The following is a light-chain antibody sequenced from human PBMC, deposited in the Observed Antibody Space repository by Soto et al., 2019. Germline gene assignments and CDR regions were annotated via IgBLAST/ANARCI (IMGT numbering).Light chain of an antibody. J-gene: IGKJ1*01. CDR3: QQSLA. V-gene: IGKV3-20*01. CDR1: QSVSSSY. CDR2: GAS. Sequence: EIVLTQSPGTLSLSPGERATLSCRASQSVSSSYLAWYQQKPGQAPRLLIYGASSRATGIPDRFSGSGSGTDFTLTISRLEPDDFAVYYCQQSLAFGQGTKLEIK.